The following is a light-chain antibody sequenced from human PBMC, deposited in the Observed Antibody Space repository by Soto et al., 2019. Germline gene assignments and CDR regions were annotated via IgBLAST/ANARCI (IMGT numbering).Light chain of an antibody. CDR2: GAS. V-gene: IGKV3-20*01. CDR1: QSVSNNY. Sequence: EIVLTQSPGTLSLSPGERATLSCRASQSVSNNYLAWYQQKPGLAPRLFIYGASNRATGIPDRFSGSGSGTDFTLTISRLETEDFAVFYCQQYGTSEIIFGQGTRLEIK. J-gene: IGKJ5*01. CDR3: QQYGTSEII.